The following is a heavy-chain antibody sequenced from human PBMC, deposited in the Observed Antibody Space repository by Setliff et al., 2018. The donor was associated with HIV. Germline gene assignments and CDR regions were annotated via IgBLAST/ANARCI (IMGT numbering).Heavy chain of an antibody. CDR1: GDSLSSSYY. J-gene: IGHJ5*01. Sequence: LSLTCTVSGDSLSSSYYWTWIRQPPGKGLEWIGYIYTSGSTNYNPSLKNRVTISVDTSKNQFSLRLSSVTAADTAVYYCARGYSSSWYDSWGQGTLVTVSS. D-gene: IGHD6-13*01. CDR2: IYTSGST. V-gene: IGHV4-4*08. CDR3: ARGYSSSWYDS.